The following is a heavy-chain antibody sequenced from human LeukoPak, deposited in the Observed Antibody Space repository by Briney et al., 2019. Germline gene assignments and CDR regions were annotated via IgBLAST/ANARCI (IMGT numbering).Heavy chain of an antibody. J-gene: IGHJ4*02. CDR2: INHSGST. Sequence: SETLSLTCAVYGGPFRGYYWSRTPKPPGKGLKWIGEINHSGSTNYNPSLKSRVTISVDTSKNQFSLKLSSVTAADTAVYYCARGGGAAQPFDYWGQGTLVTVSS. CDR3: ARGGGAAQPFDY. V-gene: IGHV4-34*01. CDR1: GGPFRGYY. D-gene: IGHD4-23*01.